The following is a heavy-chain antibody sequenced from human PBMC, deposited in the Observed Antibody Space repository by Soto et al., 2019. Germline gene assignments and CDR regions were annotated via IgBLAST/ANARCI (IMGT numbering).Heavy chain of an antibody. V-gene: IGHV1-18*01. CDR1: GYTFSSYG. D-gene: IGHD3-10*01. CDR2: LSDYNGNT. J-gene: IGHJ6*02. CDR3: AREGYYSGSGTYSPPRYYGMDV. Sequence: QVQLVQSGVEVKKAGASVKVSCKASGYTFSSYGISWARQAPGQGLEWMGWLSDYNGNTHYAQKFQGRLIMTTDTSTRKAYMELRGLRSDDTAVHFSAREGYYSGSGTYSPPRYYGMDVWGQGTTVTVSS.